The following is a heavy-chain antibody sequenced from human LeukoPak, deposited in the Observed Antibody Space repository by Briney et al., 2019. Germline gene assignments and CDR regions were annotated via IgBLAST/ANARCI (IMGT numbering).Heavy chain of an antibody. Sequence: SETLSLTCAVYGGSFSGYYWSWIRQPPGKGLEWIGEINHSGSTNYNPSLKRRVTISVDTSKNQFSLKLSSVTAADTAVYYCARVLDSSGYYYGFDPWGQGTLVTVSS. J-gene: IGHJ5*02. CDR1: GGSFSGYY. D-gene: IGHD3-22*01. V-gene: IGHV4-34*01. CDR3: ARVLDSSGYYYGFDP. CDR2: INHSGST.